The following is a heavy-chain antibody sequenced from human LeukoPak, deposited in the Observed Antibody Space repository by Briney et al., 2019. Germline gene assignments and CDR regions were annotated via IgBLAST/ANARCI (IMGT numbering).Heavy chain of an antibody. Sequence: GGSLRLSCAASGFPFSSYGMHWVRQAPGKGLEWVAFIRYDGSNKYYAHSVKGRFTISRDNSKNTLYLQMNSLRAEDTAVYYGARDPGIRGYGDYEGSFDYWGQGTLVTVSS. CDR1: GFPFSSYG. D-gene: IGHD4-17*01. CDR3: ARDPGIRGYGDYEGSFDY. CDR2: IRYDGSNK. V-gene: IGHV3-30*02. J-gene: IGHJ4*02.